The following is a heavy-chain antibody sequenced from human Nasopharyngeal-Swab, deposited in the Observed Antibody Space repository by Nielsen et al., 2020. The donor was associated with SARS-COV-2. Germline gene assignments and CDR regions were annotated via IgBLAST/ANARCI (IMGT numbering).Heavy chain of an antibody. Sequence: SETLSLTCTVSGGSISSGGYYWSWIRQPPGKGLEWIGYIYYSGSTNYNPSLKSRVTISEDTSENQFSLRLSSVTAADTAVYYCARVSGYCSGDSCYGNFYYYGMDVWGQGTTVTVSS. J-gene: IGHJ6*02. D-gene: IGHD2-15*01. V-gene: IGHV4-61*08. CDR2: IYYSGST. CDR1: GGSISSGGYY. CDR3: ARVSGYCSGDSCYGNFYYYGMDV.